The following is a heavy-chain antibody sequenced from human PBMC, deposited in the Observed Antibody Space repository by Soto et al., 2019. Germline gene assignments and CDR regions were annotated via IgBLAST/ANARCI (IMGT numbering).Heavy chain of an antibody. CDR3: ASARGYSGYPNPGSRGWPLAY. V-gene: IGHV3-33*01. D-gene: IGHD5-12*01. CDR1: GFTFSSYG. CDR2: IWYDGSHT. Sequence: PGGSLRLSCATSGFTFSSYGLHWVRQAPGKGLEWVALIWYDGSHTYYADSVKGRFTISRDDSKSTLYLQMDSLRDEDTAVYYCASARGYSGYPNPGSRGWPLAYWGQGTLVTVSS. J-gene: IGHJ4*02.